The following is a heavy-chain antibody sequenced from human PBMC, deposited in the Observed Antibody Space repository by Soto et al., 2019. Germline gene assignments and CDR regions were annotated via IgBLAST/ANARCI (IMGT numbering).Heavy chain of an antibody. D-gene: IGHD2-2*01. CDR2: ISSSGTYI. CDR1: VFTFSTYS. V-gene: IGHV3-21*01. J-gene: IGHJ6*02. CDR3: ARDPSDCSSTSCWGYYALDV. Sequence: WWSLRLSCSASVFTFSTYSMNWVRQAPGKGLEWVSSISSSGTYIHYADSLKGRFTISRDNAKNSLYLQMISLRAEDTAVYYCARDPSDCSSTSCWGYYALDVWGQGTTVTVSS.